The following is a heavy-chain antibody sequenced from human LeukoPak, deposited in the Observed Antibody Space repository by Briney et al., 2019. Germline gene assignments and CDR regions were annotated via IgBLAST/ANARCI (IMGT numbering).Heavy chain of an antibody. CDR2: ISGSGGST. J-gene: IGHJ4*02. CDR3: AKAGELLVARVLNY. V-gene: IGHV3-23*01. Sequence: AGGSLRLSCAASRFTFSNYAMSWVRQAPGKGLEWVSAISGSGGSTYYADSVKGRFTISRDNSKNTLYLQMSSLRAEDTAVYYCAKAGELLVARVLNYWGQGTLVTVSS. D-gene: IGHD1-26*01. CDR1: RFTFSNYA.